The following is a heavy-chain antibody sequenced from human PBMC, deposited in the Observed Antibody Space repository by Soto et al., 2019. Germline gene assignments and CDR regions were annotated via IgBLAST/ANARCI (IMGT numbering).Heavy chain of an antibody. V-gene: IGHV3-73*01. CDR3: SRYNILAGDRFAH. J-gene: IGHJ5*02. Sequence: EVQLVESGGTLVPPGGSLKLSCEVSGSIFSGSEIHWVRQASGKGLEWIGRIVSRLNNYATVYAASMRGRFTISRDDSKHKAYLQMHSLKTEYTAMYYCSRYNILAGDRFAHWGRGSLFTVSS. D-gene: IGHD3-9*01. CDR1: GSIFSGSE. CDR2: IVSRLNNYAT.